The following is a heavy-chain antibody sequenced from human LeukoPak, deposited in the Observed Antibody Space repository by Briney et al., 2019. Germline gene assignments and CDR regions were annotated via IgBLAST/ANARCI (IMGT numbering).Heavy chain of an antibody. J-gene: IGHJ4*02. D-gene: IGHD6-6*01. CDR2: FDPVDGET. CDR1: GYTLTELS. V-gene: IGHV1-24*01. Sequence: GASVKVSCKVSGYTLTELSMHWVRQAPGKGLEWMGGFDPVDGETIYAQKFQGRVTMTEDTSTDTAYMELSSLRSEDTAVYYCATKLVGPSSSPFDYWGQGTLVTVSS. CDR3: ATKLVGPSSSPFDY.